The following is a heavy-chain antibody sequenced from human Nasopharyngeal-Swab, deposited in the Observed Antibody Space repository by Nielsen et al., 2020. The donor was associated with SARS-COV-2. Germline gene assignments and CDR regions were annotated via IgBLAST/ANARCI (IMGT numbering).Heavy chain of an antibody. V-gene: IGHV7-4-1*02. D-gene: IGHD3-10*01. Sequence: ASVKVSCKASGYTFTSYAMNWVRQAPGQGLEWMGWINTNTGNPTYAQGFTGRFVSSLDTSVSTAYLQISSLKAEDTAVYYCAREERGVTLEGGYYYYGMDVWGQGTTVTVSS. CDR2: INTNTGNP. J-gene: IGHJ6*02. CDR3: AREERGVTLEGGYYYYGMDV. CDR1: GYTFTSYA.